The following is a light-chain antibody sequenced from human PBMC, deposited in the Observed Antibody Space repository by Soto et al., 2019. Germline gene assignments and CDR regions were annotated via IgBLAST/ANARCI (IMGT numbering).Light chain of an antibody. CDR3: SSYTSNSTYV. CDR1: SSDVGGYNY. J-gene: IGLJ1*01. Sequence: QSALTQPASLSGSPGQSITISCTGTSSDVGGYNYVSGYQQHPGKAPRLMIYEVTNRPSGVSNRFSGSKSGNTASLTISGLQAEDDADYYCSSYTSNSTYVFGTGTKLTVL. V-gene: IGLV2-14*01. CDR2: EVT.